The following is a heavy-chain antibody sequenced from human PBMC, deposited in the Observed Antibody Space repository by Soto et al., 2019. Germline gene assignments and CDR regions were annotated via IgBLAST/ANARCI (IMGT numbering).Heavy chain of an antibody. D-gene: IGHD6-13*01. V-gene: IGHV5-51*01. J-gene: IGHJ4*02. CDR3: ARSPRSSPYFDY. CDR2: IYPGDHET. CDR1: GYTLSNFW. Sequence: ESVKISCQCSGYTLSNFWIGWVRQLPGKGLEWMGIIYPGDHETRYSPSFHGKVTISADKSINTAYLQWNSLEASDTAFYFCARSPRSSPYFDYWGQGALVTVSS.